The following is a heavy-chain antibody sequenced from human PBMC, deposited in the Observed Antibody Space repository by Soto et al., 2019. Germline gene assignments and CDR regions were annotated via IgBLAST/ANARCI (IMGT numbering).Heavy chain of an antibody. CDR3: ARGDSSVHLFDY. V-gene: IGHV3-48*02. CDR2: MSSTGYTI. J-gene: IGHJ4*02. CDR1: GFTFSGYS. Sequence: LRLSCAVSGFTFSGYSMNWVRQAPGKGLEWVSYMSSTGYTIYYADSVKGRFTISRDNAKNSLYLQVNSLRDEDTAVYYCARGDSSVHLFDYWGQGTLVTVSS. D-gene: IGHD3-22*01.